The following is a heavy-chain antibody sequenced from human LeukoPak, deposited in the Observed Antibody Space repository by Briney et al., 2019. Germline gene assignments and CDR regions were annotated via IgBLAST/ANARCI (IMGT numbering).Heavy chain of an antibody. J-gene: IGHJ4*02. V-gene: IGHV4-38-2*01. CDR3: ARHLYSGYELDY. CDR1: GYSLSSGYY. CDR2: IYHSGST. D-gene: IGHD5-12*01. Sequence: SETLSLTCAVSGYSLSSGYYWGWIRQPPGKGLEWVGSIYHSGSTYYNPSLKSRVTISVDTSKNQFSLKLSSVTAADTAVYYCARHLYSGYELDYWGQGTLVTVSS.